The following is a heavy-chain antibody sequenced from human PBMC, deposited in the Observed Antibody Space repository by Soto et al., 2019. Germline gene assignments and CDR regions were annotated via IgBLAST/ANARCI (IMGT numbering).Heavy chain of an antibody. V-gene: IGHV3-74*01. Sequence: EVQLVESGGGLVRPGGSLRLSCVASEFTFSSYWMHWVRQVPGKGLVWVSCLNEDGSFTTYADSVKGRFTISRDNAKKTLYLQMNSLRAEDTAVYYCARDLSGRADVWGQGTTVTVSS. CDR1: EFTFSSYW. CDR3: ARDLSGRADV. J-gene: IGHJ6*02. CDR2: LNEDGSFT. D-gene: IGHD3-10*01.